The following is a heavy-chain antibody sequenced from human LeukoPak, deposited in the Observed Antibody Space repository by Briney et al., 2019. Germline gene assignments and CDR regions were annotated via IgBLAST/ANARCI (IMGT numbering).Heavy chain of an antibody. CDR3: ARDKYSSRSYYFDY. D-gene: IGHD6-13*01. Sequence: RASQTLSLTCTVSGGSISSGSYYWSWIRQPAGKGLEWIGRIYTSGSTNYNPSLKSRVTISVDTSKNQFSLKLSSVTAADTAVYYCARDKYSSRSYYFDYWGQGTLVTVSS. J-gene: IGHJ4*02. V-gene: IGHV4-61*02. CDR1: GGSISSGSYY. CDR2: IYTSGST.